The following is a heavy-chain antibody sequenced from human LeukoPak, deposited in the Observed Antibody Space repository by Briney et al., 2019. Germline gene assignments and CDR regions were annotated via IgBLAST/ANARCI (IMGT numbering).Heavy chain of an antibody. CDR3: ARGGRAYCGGDCLYYAFDI. CDR1: GGTFTIYA. D-gene: IGHD2-21*02. J-gene: IGHJ3*02. V-gene: IGHV1-69*01. Sequence: SVTVSFKASGGTFTIYAISWVRQAPGQGLAWMGRSIPIFGTANYAQKFQGSVTITADESTRTAYMELSSLTSEDAAFYYSARGGRAYCGGDCLYYAFDIWGQGTMVTVSS. CDR2: SIPIFGTA.